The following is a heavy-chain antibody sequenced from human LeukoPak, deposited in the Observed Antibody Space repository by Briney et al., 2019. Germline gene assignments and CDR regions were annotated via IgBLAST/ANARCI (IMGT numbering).Heavy chain of an antibody. CDR3: AKGRLPDFDY. J-gene: IGHJ4*02. V-gene: IGHV3-23*01. CDR1: GFTLSTNA. D-gene: IGHD4-11*01. Sequence: SGGSLRLSCLTSGFTLSTNAMSWVRQAPGKGLEWISGISGSGASTYYADSVKGRFTISRDNSKNTLYLQMNSLRAEDTAVYYCAKGRLPDFDYWGQGTLVTVSS. CDR2: ISGSGAST.